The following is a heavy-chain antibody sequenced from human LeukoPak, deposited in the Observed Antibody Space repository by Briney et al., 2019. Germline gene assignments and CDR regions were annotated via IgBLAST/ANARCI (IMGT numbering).Heavy chain of an antibody. CDR1: GFAFRRYW. J-gene: IGHJ4*02. D-gene: IGHD3-3*01. Sequence: GGSLRLSCEASGFAFRRYWMHWVRQAPGKGLVWVSRIENDGRRTSYADSVKGRSTVSRDNAKNTLYLQMNSLRVEDTAVYYCARDPTIFGMGYFDYWARESWSPSPQ. CDR2: IENDGRRT. V-gene: IGHV3-74*01. CDR3: ARDPTIFGMGYFDY.